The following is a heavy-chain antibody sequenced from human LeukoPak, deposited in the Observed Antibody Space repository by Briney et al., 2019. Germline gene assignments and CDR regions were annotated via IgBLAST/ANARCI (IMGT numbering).Heavy chain of an antibody. Sequence: GGSLRFSCAASGFTFSNYWMTWVRQAPGKGLEWVANINRDGSERYYVDSVKGRFTISRDDAKSSLYLQMNSLRAEDTAVYYCARRNAMDVWGQGTTVIVFS. CDR2: INRDGSER. J-gene: IGHJ6*02. V-gene: IGHV3-7*03. CDR1: GFTFSNYW. CDR3: ARRNAMDV.